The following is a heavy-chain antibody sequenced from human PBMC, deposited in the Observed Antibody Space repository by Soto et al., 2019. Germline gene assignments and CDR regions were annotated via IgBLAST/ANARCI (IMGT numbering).Heavy chain of an antibody. V-gene: IGHV4-30-4*01. J-gene: IGHJ4*02. CDR1: GGSISSGDYY. Sequence: QVQLQESVPGLVKPSQTLSLTCTVSGGSISSGDYYWSWIRQPPGKGLEWIGYIYYSGSTYYNPSLKSRVTISVDTSKDQCSLKLSSVPAADTAVYYCARVSAGGYSYGLFDYWGQGTLVTVSS. CDR2: IYYSGST. CDR3: ARVSAGGYSYGLFDY. D-gene: IGHD5-18*01.